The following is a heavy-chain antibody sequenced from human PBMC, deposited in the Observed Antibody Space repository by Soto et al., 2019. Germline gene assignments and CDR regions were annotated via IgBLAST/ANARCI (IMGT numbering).Heavy chain of an antibody. Sequence: QVQLVESGGGVVQPGRSLRLSCAASGFTFRSYGMHWVRQAPGKGLVWVAVISSDGSNKYYADSVKGRFTISRDNTKITWHLQMYSLRGEDTAVYYCTKDLSCSSTTCPSVFDYLGQGTLVSVSS. J-gene: IGHJ4*02. CDR2: ISSDGSNK. D-gene: IGHD2-2*01. CDR3: TKDLSCSSTTCPSVFDY. CDR1: GFTFRSYG. V-gene: IGHV3-30*18.